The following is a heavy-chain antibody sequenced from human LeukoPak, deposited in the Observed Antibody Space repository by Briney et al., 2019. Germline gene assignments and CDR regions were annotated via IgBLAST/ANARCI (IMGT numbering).Heavy chain of an antibody. CDR1: GFTFSSYW. J-gene: IGHJ6*03. CDR2: ISGSGGST. D-gene: IGHD5-18*01. Sequence: GGSLRPSCAASGFTFSSYWMSWVRQAPGKGLEWVSAISGSGGSTYYADSVKGRFTISRDNSKNTLYLQMNSLRAEDTAVYYCAKASPDTAMVKGVGIYYYYYYMDVWGKGTTVTISS. CDR3: AKASPDTAMVKGVGIYYYYYYMDV. V-gene: IGHV3-23*01.